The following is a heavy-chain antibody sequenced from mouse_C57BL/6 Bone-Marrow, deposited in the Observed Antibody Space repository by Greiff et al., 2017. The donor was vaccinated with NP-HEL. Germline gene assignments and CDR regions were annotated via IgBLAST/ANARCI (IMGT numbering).Heavy chain of an antibody. CDR2: IYPGNSDT. Sequence: EVQRVESGTVLARPGASVKMSCKTSGYTFTSYWMHWVNQRPGQGLEWIGAIYPGNSDTSYNQKFKGKAKLTAVTSASTAYMELSSLTNEDSAVYYCTRRGYYGSSYGAMDYWGQGTSVTVSS. J-gene: IGHJ4*01. CDR1: GYTFTSYW. V-gene: IGHV1-5*01. CDR3: TRRGYYGSSYGAMDY. D-gene: IGHD1-1*01.